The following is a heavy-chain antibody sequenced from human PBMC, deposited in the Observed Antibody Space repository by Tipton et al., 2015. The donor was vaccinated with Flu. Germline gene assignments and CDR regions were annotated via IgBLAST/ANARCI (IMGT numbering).Heavy chain of an antibody. V-gene: IGHV3-9*01. CDR2: ISWNSGDI. D-gene: IGHD2-8*01. CDR3: AKDSFGNLYGNNGQPQEGYFDY. J-gene: IGHJ4*02. CDR1: GFTFDDFA. Sequence: RSLRLSCAASGFTFDDFAIHWVRQAPGKGLEWVSGISWNSGDIAYADPVKGRFTISRDNAKNSVYLQMNSLRAEDSALYYCAKDSFGNLYGNNGQPQEGYFDYWGQGTLVTVSS.